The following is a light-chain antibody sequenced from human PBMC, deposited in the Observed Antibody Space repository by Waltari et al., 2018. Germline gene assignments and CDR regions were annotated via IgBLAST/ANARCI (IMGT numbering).Light chain of an antibody. CDR3: QQYNYWPPAYS. J-gene: IGKJ2*01. CDR1: RSVDTS. Sequence: EIVMTQSPATLSMSPGERATLSCRASRSVDTSLAWYQQKPGQAPRPPIYDASARATGIPARFSGSGSGTEFTLTISSLQSEDFVVYYCQQYNYWPPAYSFGQGTKLEIK. V-gene: IGKV3-15*01. CDR2: DAS.